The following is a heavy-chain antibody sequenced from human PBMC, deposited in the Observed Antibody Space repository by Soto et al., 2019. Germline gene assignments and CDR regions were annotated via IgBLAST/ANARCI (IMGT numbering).Heavy chain of an antibody. CDR3: AGIRGSNDALPFDY. D-gene: IGHD1-1*01. Sequence: GGSLRLSCAASGFTFSSYSMNWVRQAPGKGLEWVSSISSSSSYIYYADSVKGRFTISRDNAKNSLYLQMNSLRAEDTAVYYCAGIRGSNDALPFDYWGQGTLITVSS. CDR2: ISSSSSYI. J-gene: IGHJ4*02. CDR1: GFTFSSYS. V-gene: IGHV3-21*01.